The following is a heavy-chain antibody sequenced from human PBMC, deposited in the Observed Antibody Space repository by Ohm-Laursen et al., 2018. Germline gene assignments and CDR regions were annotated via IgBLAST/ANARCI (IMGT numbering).Heavy chain of an antibody. V-gene: IGHV3-23*01. CDR2: ITDGGGST. D-gene: IGHD2-15*01. CDR3: ASLGYCSGGSCLWAFDI. Sequence: SLRLSCAASGFTFSNYAMTWVRQAPGRGLVWVSAITDGGGSTYYADSVKGRFTISRDNSKNTLFLQMSSLRAEDTAVYYCASLGYCSGGSCLWAFDIWGQGTMVTVSS. CDR1: GFTFSNYA. J-gene: IGHJ3*02.